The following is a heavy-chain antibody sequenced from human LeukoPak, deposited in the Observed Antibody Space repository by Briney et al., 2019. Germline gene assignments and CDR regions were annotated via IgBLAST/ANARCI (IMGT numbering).Heavy chain of an antibody. CDR1: GGSISSGGYY. Sequence: SQTLSLTCTVSGGSISSGGYYWRWIRQHPGKGLEWIGYIYYSGSTYYNPSLKSRVTISVDTSKNQFSLKLSSVTAADTAVYYCARDPPRSSGGSSDAFDIWGQGTMVTVSS. CDR2: IYYSGST. J-gene: IGHJ3*02. V-gene: IGHV4-31*03. D-gene: IGHD2-15*01. CDR3: ARDPPRSSGGSSDAFDI.